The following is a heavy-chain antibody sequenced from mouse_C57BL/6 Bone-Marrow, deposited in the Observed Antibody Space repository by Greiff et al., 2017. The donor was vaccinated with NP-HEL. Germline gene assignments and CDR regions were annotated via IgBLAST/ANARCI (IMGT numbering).Heavy chain of an antibody. D-gene: IGHD1-1*01. V-gene: IGHV1-26*01. Sequence: VQLQQSGPELVKPGASVKISCKASGYTFTDYYMNWVKQSHGKSLEWIGDINPNNGGTSYNQKFKGKATLTVDKSSSTAYMELRSLTSEDSAVYYCATTVVARNYAMDYWGKGTSVTVSS. CDR1: GYTFTDYY. CDR3: ATTVVARNYAMDY. J-gene: IGHJ4*01. CDR2: INPNNGGT.